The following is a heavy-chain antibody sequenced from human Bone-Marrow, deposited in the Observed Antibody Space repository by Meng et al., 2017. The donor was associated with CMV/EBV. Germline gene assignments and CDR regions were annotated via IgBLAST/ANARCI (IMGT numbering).Heavy chain of an antibody. D-gene: IGHD2-15*01. CDR2: ISSSSSYI. V-gene: IGHV3-21*01. CDR3: AREVVGVAATAYYYYGMDV. J-gene: IGHJ6*02. Sequence: GESLKISCAASGFTFSSYSMNWVRQAPGKGLEWVSSISSSSSYIYYADSVKGRFTISRDNAKNSLYLKMNSLRAEDTAVYYCAREVVGVAATAYYYYGMDVWGQGTTVTVSS. CDR1: GFTFSSYS.